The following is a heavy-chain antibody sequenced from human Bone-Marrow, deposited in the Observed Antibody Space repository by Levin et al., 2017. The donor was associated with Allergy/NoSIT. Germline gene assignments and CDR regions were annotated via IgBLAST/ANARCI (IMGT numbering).Heavy chain of an antibody. CDR3: ARDSAVTIFGVVISGGMDV. V-gene: IGHV4-31*03. CDR1: GGSIISGGYY. Sequence: SQTLSLTCSVSGGSIISGGYYWNWIRQHPGKGLEWIGYIYSSGTTYYNPSLKSRITISIDTSKHQFSLKLTSVTAADTAVYYCARDSAVTIFGVVISGGMDVWGQGTTVTVSS. J-gene: IGHJ6*02. D-gene: IGHD3-3*01. CDR2: IYSSGTT.